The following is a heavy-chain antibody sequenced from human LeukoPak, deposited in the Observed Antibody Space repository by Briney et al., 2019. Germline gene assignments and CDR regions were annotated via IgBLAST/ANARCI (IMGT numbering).Heavy chain of an antibody. J-gene: IGHJ4*02. CDR1: GFTFNSYA. CDR2: ISDSGDYT. Sequence: GGSLTLSCAGSGFTFNSYAMSWARQAPGQGLEWVSVISDSGDYTSYADSVRGRFTISRDNSRNTLYLQMISLRPEDTAVYYCAKDTFIRKYWTACVCPPMDYWGQGTLVTVSS. V-gene: IGHV3-23*01. D-gene: IGHD2-8*02. CDR3: AKDTFIRKYWTACVCPPMDY.